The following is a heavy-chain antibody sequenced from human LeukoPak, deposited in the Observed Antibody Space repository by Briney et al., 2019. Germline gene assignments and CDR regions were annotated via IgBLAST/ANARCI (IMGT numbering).Heavy chain of an antibody. V-gene: IGHV1-24*01. D-gene: IGHD4-17*01. CDR2: FDPEDGET. J-gene: IGHJ4*02. CDR3: ATDPDDYGDYEVAY. CDR1: GYTLTESS. Sequence: GASVKVSCKVSGYTLTESSMHWVRQAPGKGLEWMGGFDPEDGETIYAQKFQGRVTMTEDTSTDTAYMELSSLRSEDTAVYYCATDPDDYGDYEVAYWGQGTLVTVSS.